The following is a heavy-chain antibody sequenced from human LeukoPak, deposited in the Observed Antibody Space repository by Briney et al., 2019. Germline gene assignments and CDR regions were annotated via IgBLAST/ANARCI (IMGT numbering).Heavy chain of an antibody. CDR1: GGTFSSYA. CDR2: IIPIFGPA. CDR3: ARSGFGSGISFDL. V-gene: IGHV1-69*06. D-gene: IGHD3-10*01. Sequence: SVKVSCKASGGTFSSYAISWVRQAPGQGLEWMGGIIPIFGPANYAQKFQGRVTITADKSTSTAYMELSSLRSEDTAVYYCARSGFGSGISFDLWGQGTLVTVSS. J-gene: IGHJ5*02.